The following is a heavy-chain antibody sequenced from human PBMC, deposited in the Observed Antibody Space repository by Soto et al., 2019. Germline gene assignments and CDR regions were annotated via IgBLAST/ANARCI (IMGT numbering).Heavy chain of an antibody. Sequence: SETLSLTCTVSGGSISSGDYYWSWIRQPPGKGLECIGYIYYSGSTYYNPSLKSRVTISVDNSKNTLFLQMSSLRAEDTAVYYCARVPSSSYHYFDYWGQGTLVTVSS. J-gene: IGHJ4*02. V-gene: IGHV4-30-4*01. CDR1: GGSISSGDYY. CDR3: ARVPSSSYHYFDY. CDR2: IYYSGST. D-gene: IGHD6-13*01.